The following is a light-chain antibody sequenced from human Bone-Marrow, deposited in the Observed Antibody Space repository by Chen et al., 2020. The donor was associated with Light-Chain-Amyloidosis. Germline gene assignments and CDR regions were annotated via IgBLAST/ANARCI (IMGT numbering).Light chain of an antibody. V-gene: IGKV1-NL1*01. CDR1: QGITNP. CDR3: QQYYTTPWT. Sequence: DIQMTQSPSSLSASVGDRVTITCRASQGITNPVAWYQQKPGKAPKLLLYAASRLQSGVPSRFSGSESGTEYTLTISSLQPEDFATYYCQQYYTTPWTFGQGTKVEIK. CDR2: AAS. J-gene: IGKJ1*01.